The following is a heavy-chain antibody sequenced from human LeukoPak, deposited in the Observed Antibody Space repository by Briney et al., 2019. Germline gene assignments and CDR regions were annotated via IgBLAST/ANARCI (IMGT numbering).Heavy chain of an antibody. D-gene: IGHD3-10*01. J-gene: IGHJ4*02. CDR2: IYNGGST. CDR3: ANQLRGVPYYFDY. Sequence: GGSLRLSCAASGFTVNSNYMSWVRQAPGKGLEWVSVIYNGGSTYYADSVKGRFTISRDNSKNTLYLQMNGLRAEDTAVYYCANQLRGVPYYFDYWGQGTLVTVSS. CDR1: GFTVNSNY. V-gene: IGHV3-53*01.